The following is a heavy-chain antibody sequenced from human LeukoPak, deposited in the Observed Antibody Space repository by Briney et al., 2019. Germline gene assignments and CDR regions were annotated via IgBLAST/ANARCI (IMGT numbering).Heavy chain of an antibody. CDR3: ARAPYDILTGYSLNWFDP. CDR1: GYTFTTYA. V-gene: IGHV1-3*01. CDR2: INGDNGNT. Sequence: ASVKVSCKASGYTFTTYAMHWVRQAPGQRLEWMGWINGDNGNTKYSQKFQGRATITRNTSAYTAYMELRSLSSADTAVYFCARAPYDILTGYSLNWFDPWGQGTLVTVSS. J-gene: IGHJ5*02. D-gene: IGHD3-9*01.